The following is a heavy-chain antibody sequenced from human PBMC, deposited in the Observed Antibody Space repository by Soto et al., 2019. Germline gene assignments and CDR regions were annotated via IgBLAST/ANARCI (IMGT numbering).Heavy chain of an antibody. Sequence: PSETLSLTCAVYGGSFSGYYWSWIRQPPGKGLEWIGEINHSGSTNYNPSLKSRVTIPVDTSKNQFSLKLSSVTAADTAVYYCARWLLGEDDAFDIWGQGTMVTVSS. J-gene: IGHJ3*02. V-gene: IGHV4-34*01. CDR2: INHSGST. CDR1: GGSFSGYY. D-gene: IGHD3-10*01. CDR3: ARWLLGEDDAFDI.